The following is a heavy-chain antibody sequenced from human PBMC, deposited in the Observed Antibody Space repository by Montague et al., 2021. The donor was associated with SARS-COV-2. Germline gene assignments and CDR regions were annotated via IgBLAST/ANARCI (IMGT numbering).Heavy chain of an antibody. D-gene: IGHD4-23*01. J-gene: IGHJ4*02. CDR2: VFYSGTS. Sequence: SETLSLTCAVSGISINSYYWAWIRQPPGKGLEWIGYVFYSGTSSYSPSLASRVTMSVDTSTSQFSLTLTSVTAADTAVYYCAWGRLTRYFDDLWRGTLVAVSS. CDR3: AWGRLTRYFDD. V-gene: IGHV4-59*03. CDR1: GISINSYY.